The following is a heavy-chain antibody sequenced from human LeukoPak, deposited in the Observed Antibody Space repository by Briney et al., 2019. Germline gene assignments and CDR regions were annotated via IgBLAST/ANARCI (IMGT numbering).Heavy chain of an antibody. Sequence: ASVKVSCKASGGTFSSHAIAWVRQVPGQGPEWMGGIIPISGIADYAQKFQGRVTITTDESTSTAYMELRSLTSDDTAVYYCARGLQYQLFKALRYYYMDVWGEGTTVTVSS. CDR2: IIPISGIA. CDR1: GGTFSSHA. CDR3: ARGLQYQLFKALRYYYMDV. D-gene: IGHD2-2*01. J-gene: IGHJ6*03. V-gene: IGHV1-69*05.